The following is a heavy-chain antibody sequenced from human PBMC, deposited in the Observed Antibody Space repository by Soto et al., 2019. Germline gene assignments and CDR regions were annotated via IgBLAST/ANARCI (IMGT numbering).Heavy chain of an antibody. CDR1: GFTFSNYA. D-gene: IGHD4-17*01. Sequence: EVQMLESGGGLVQPGGSLRLSCAASGFTFSNYAMSWVRQAPGKGLEWVSGIHDSANRIHYADSVKGRFTISRDNSKNTLYLQMNSLRAEDTAVYYCATHPEKFGDSRFDYWGQGTLVTVSS. CDR3: ATHPEKFGDSRFDY. J-gene: IGHJ4*02. CDR2: IHDSANRI. V-gene: IGHV3-23*01.